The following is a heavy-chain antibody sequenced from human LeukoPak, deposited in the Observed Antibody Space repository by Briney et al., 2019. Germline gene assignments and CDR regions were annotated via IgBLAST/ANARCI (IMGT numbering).Heavy chain of an antibody. V-gene: IGHV4-61*02. D-gene: IGHD3-22*01. Sequence: PSETLSLTCTVSGDSTSSGAYYWSWIRQPAGKGLEWIGRIYSSGSANYNPSLKSQVSMSVDTSKNQFSLKLNSVTAADTAVYYCARNYYDTNGYYSGFDYWGQGTLVTVSS. CDR2: IYSSGSA. CDR1: GDSTSSGAYY. J-gene: IGHJ4*02. CDR3: ARNYYDTNGYYSGFDY.